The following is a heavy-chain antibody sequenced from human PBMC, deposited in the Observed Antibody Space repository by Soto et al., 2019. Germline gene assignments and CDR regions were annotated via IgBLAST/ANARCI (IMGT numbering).Heavy chain of an antibody. Sequence: ASVKVSCKASGFSLTSYGINWVRQAPGQGLEWMGWISSYNGDTNYAQQLQGRLTMTTDTSTSTAYMELRSLRSDDTAVYYCARKYSSSSWFDPWGQGALVTVSS. V-gene: IGHV1-18*01. CDR3: ARKYSSSSWFDP. J-gene: IGHJ5*02. D-gene: IGHD6-6*01. CDR1: GFSLTSYG. CDR2: ISSYNGDT.